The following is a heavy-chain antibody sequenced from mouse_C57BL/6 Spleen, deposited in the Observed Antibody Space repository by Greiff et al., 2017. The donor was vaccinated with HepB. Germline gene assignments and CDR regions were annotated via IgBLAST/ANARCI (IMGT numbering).Heavy chain of an antibody. V-gene: IGHV5-4*01. D-gene: IGHD1-1*01. CDR2: ISDGGSYT. CDR1: GFTFSSYA. J-gene: IGHJ2*01. Sequence: EVMLVESGGGLVKPGGSLKLSCAASGFTFSSYAMSWVRQTPEKRLEWVATISDGGSYTYYPDNVKGRFTISRDNAKNNLYLQMSHLKSEDTAMYYCARDGDGSSSYYFDYWGQGTTLTVSS. CDR3: ARDGDGSSSYYFDY.